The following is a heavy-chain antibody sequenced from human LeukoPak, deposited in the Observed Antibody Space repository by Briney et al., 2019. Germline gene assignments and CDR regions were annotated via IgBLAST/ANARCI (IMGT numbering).Heavy chain of an antibody. D-gene: IGHD6-19*01. V-gene: IGHV4-4*07. CDR2: IYTSGST. CDR1: GGSISSYY. CDR3: ARGIAVAGTRGRYYFDY. Sequence: SETLSLTCTVSGGSISSYYWSWIRQPAGKGLEWIGRIYTSGSTNYNPSLKSRVTMSVDTSKNQFSLKLSSVTAADTAVYYCARGIAVAGTRGRYYFDYWGQGTLVTVSS. J-gene: IGHJ4*02.